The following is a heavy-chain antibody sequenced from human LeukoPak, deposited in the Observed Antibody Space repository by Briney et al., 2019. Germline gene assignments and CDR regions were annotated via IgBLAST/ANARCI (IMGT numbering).Heavy chain of an antibody. V-gene: IGHV4-34*01. CDR3: ARLSGYWRHFDY. Sequence: SETLSLTCAVYGGSFSGYYWSWIRQPPGKGLEWIGEINHSGSTNYNPSLKSRVTISVDTSKNQFSLKLSSVTAEDTAVYYCARLSGYWRHFDYWGQGTLVTVSS. J-gene: IGHJ4*02. CDR1: GGSFSGYY. D-gene: IGHD3-22*01. CDR2: INHSGST.